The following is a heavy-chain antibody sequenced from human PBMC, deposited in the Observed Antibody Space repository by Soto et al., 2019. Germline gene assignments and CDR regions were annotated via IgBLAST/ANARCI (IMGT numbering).Heavy chain of an antibody. V-gene: IGHV3-23*01. J-gene: IGHJ4*02. CDR2: ITGSGGGT. D-gene: IGHD6-13*01. CDR1: GFTLSNYA. CDR3: AKRPLTAAGFDY. Sequence: SGGSLRLSCAASGFTLSNYAMTWVRQAPGKGLEWVSVITGSGGGTYFVDSVKGRFTISRDNSKNTVYLQMNSLRAEDTAVYYCAKRPLTAAGFDYWGQGTLVTVSS.